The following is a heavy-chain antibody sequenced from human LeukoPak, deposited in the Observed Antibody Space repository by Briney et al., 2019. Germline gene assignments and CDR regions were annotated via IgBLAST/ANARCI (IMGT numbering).Heavy chain of an antibody. V-gene: IGHV4-4*09. Sequence: SETLSLTCTVSGGSVSNFYWSWIRQPPGRGLEWIGYIYTSGSTNYNPSLKSRVTMPVDTSKNQFSLKLSSVTATDTAIYYCARAFGDYYYYYMDVWGKGTTVTVSS. J-gene: IGHJ6*03. CDR3: ARAFGDYYYYYMDV. CDR2: IYTSGST. CDR1: GGSVSNFY. D-gene: IGHD3-10*01.